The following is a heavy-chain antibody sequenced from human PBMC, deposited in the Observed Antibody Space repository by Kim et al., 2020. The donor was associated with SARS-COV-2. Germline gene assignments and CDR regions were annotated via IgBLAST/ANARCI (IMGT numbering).Heavy chain of an antibody. CDR3: AREGYSYGLNWFDP. V-gene: IGHV4-34*01. Sequence: NPSLKSRVTISVDTSKNQFSLKLSSVAAADTAVYYCAREGYSYGLNWFDPWGQGTLVTVSS. D-gene: IGHD5-18*01. J-gene: IGHJ5*02.